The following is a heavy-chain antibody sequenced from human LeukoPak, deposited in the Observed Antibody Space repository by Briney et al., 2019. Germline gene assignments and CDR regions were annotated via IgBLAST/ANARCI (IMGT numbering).Heavy chain of an antibody. CDR2: IKKDGSET. CDR3: ARGPERYFDWLEYYFDY. CDR1: GLTFSTYW. V-gene: IGHV3-7*03. J-gene: IGHJ4*02. D-gene: IGHD3-9*01. Sequence: GGSLRLSCAASGLTFSTYWMNWVRQAPGKGLEWVANIKKDGSETYYVDSVKGRFTISRDNAKNSLYLQMNSLRAEDTAVYYCARGPERYFDWLEYYFDYWGQGTLVTVSS.